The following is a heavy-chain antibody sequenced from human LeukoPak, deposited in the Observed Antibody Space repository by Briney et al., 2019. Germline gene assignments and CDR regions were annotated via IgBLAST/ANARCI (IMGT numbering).Heavy chain of an antibody. V-gene: IGHV4-34*01. J-gene: IGHJ4*02. CDR3: ARAPTPTNYYDSRPYFDY. D-gene: IGHD3-22*01. CDR2: NNQSGSP. Sequence: SETLSLTCAVYGGSFSGYYWSWIRQPPGKGLEWIGENNQSGSPNYNPSLKSRVPISVDTSQNQFSLKLSSVTAADTAVYYCARAPTPTNYYDSRPYFDYWGQGTLVTVSS. CDR1: GGSFSGYY.